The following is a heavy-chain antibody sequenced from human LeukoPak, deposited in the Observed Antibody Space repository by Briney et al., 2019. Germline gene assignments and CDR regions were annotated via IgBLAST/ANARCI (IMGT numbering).Heavy chain of an antibody. CDR2: IYYSGST. CDR3: ARGGSSSWYYFDY. Sequence: SETLSLTCTVSGVSISSGGYYWSWIRQHPGKGLEWIGYIYYSGSTNYNPSLKSRVTISVDTSKNQFSLKLSSVTAADTAVYYCARGGSSSWYYFDYWGQGTLVTVSS. D-gene: IGHD6-13*01. V-gene: IGHV4-61*08. CDR1: GVSISSGGYY. J-gene: IGHJ4*02.